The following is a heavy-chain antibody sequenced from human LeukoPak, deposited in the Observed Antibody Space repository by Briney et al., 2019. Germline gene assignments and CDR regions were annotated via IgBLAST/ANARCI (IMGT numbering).Heavy chain of an antibody. CDR1: GVSISSHY. CDR2: MSYTGST. V-gene: IGHV4-59*08. CDR3: ARSVETTPFAYFQD. Sequence: SETLSLTCTVSGVSISSHYWSWIRQPPGKGLEWIGHMSYTGSTKYNPSLMSRVSISLDTSKNPFSLRLTSVTAADTAVYYCARSVETTPFAYFQDWGQGTLVTVSS. J-gene: IGHJ1*01. D-gene: IGHD1-26*01.